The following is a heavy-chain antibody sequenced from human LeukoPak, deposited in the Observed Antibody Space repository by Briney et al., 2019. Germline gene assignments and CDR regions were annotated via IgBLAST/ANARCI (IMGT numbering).Heavy chain of an antibody. V-gene: IGHV3-23*01. D-gene: IGHD5/OR15-5a*01. CDR2: ISGSGGST. Sequence: GGSLRLSCAASGFTFSTNAMNWVRQAPGKGLEWVSIISGSGGSTYYADAVKGRFTTSRDNSKSTLYLQMNSLRVEDTAVYYCARGDGVYVYWGQGTLVTVSS. CDR3: ARGDGVYVY. J-gene: IGHJ4*02. CDR1: GFTFSTNA.